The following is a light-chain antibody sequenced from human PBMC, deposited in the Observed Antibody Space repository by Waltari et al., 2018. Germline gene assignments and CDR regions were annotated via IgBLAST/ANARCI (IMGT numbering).Light chain of an antibody. V-gene: IGKV2-30*02. CDR3: MQGTHPPQT. CDR2: KIS. J-gene: IGKJ4*01. CDR1: QSLIHSNGNTY. Sequence: DVVMTQSPLSLPVTLGQPASISCSSSQSLIHSNGNTYLNWFQQRPGQPPRRLIYKISNRDSGVPDRFSGSGSGTDFTLKISRVEAEDVGVYYCMQGTHPPQTFGGGTKVEIK.